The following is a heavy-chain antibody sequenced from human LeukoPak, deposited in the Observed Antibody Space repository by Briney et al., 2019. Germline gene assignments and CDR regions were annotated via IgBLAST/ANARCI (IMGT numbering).Heavy chain of an antibody. CDR2: IYYSGST. CDR3: ARQGAGGRAFDI. J-gene: IGHJ3*02. CDR1: GGSISCSSDY. D-gene: IGHD1-26*01. Sequence: PSETLSLTCTVSGGSISCSSDYWGWIRQPPGKGLEWIGSIYYSGSTYYNPSLKSRVTISVDTSKNQFSLRLSPVTAADTAIYYCARQGAGGRAFDIWGQGTMVTASS. V-gene: IGHV4-39*01.